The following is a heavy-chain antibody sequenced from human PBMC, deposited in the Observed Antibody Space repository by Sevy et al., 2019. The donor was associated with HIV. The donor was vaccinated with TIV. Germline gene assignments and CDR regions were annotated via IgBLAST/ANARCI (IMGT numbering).Heavy chain of an antibody. CDR1: GFIFSTHA. V-gene: IGHV3-30-3*01. Sequence: GGSLRLSCAASGFIFSTHAMHWVRQAPGKGLEWVAVISYEGSETYYADSVKGRFTISRDNSKNTLYLQMNGLRVEDTAGYYWAGDWGYSINWYPLYWGQGTLVTGSS. CDR3: AGDWGYSINWYPLY. J-gene: IGHJ4*02. D-gene: IGHD6-13*01. CDR2: ISYEGSET.